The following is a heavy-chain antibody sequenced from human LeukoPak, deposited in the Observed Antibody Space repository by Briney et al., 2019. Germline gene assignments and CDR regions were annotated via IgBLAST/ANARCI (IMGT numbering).Heavy chain of an antibody. CDR1: GYTFTGYY. J-gene: IGHJ5*02. Sequence: ASVKVSCKASGYTFTGYYMHWVRQAPGQGLEWMGWMNPNSGNTGYAQKFQGRVTMTRNTSISTAYMELSSLRSEDTAVYYCARGLSNMVRGVIVVGDWFDPWGQGTLVTVSS. CDR3: ARGLSNMVRGVIVVGDWFDP. CDR2: MNPNSGNT. D-gene: IGHD3-10*01. V-gene: IGHV1-8*02.